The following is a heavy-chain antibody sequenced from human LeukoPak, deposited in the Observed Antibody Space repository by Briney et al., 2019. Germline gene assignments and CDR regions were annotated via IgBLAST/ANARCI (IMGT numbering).Heavy chain of an antibody. J-gene: IGHJ4*02. V-gene: IGHV3-23*01. Sequence: GGSLDFSCEALGLPFSSFPLSGFRKPQGKGLDWASAISGSGGSTYYADSVKGRFTISRDNSKNTLYLQMNSLRAEDTAVYYCAKDWPGIAAAGSPFDYWGQGTLVTVSS. CDR3: AKDWPGIAAAGSPFDY. CDR1: GLPFSSFP. CDR2: ISGSGGST. D-gene: IGHD6-13*01.